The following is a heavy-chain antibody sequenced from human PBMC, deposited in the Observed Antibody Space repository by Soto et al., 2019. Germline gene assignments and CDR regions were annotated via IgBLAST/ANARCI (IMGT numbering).Heavy chain of an antibody. CDR1: GLTFSDFA. D-gene: IGHD6-13*01. CDR3: AKDLGSAWYQIDY. CDR2: IGGTGVTT. Sequence: GGSLRLSCAASGLTFSDFAMTRVRQAPGKGLEWVSSIGGTGVTTYYADSVKGRFTISRDNSKNTVSLQMSSLRAEDTAIFYCAKDLGSAWYQIDYWGQGIMVTVSS. V-gene: IGHV3-23*01. J-gene: IGHJ4*02.